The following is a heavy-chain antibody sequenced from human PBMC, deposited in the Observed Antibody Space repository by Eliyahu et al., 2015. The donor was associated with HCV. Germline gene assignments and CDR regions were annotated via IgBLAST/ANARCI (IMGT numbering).Heavy chain of an antibody. D-gene: IGHD1-1*01. V-gene: IGHV4-34*01. CDR3: AQHKFPGTAGASDI. J-gene: IGHJ3*02. Sequence: QVQLQQWGAGLLKPSETLSLTCAVYGGSFSGNYWNWIRPAPREGAGVVWGNTHIGETPNTPSLKSRVTISVDTSKSQFSLKLSSVTAADTAVYYCAQHKFPGTAGASDIWGQGTMVTVSP. CDR2: THIGETP. CDR1: GGSFSGNY.